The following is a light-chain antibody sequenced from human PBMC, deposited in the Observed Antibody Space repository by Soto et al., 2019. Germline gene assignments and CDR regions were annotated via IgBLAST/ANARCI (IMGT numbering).Light chain of an antibody. CDR3: SSYSGTNSNVI. CDR1: YSDIGDYNY. J-gene: IGLJ2*01. Sequence: QSVLTQPPSASGSPGQSVTISCAGSYSDIGDYNYVSWYQQHPGKVPKLIISEVSKRPSGVPDRFSGSKSSYTASLTVSDLQPADEAVYYCSSYSGTNSNVIFGGGTKVTVL. V-gene: IGLV2-8*01. CDR2: EVS.